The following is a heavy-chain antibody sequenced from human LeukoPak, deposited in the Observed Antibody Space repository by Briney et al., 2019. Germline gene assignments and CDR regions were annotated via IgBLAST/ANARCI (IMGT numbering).Heavy chain of an antibody. CDR2: ISGSGGST. D-gene: IGHD1/OR15-1a*01. CDR3: ARDEQGNGSFDY. Sequence: GGSLRLSCAASGFTFSSYAMSWVRQAPGKGLEWVSAISGSGGSTYYADSVKGRFTVSRDNSKNTLFLQMNSLRGEDTAVYYCARDEQGNGSFDYWGQGTLVTVSS. CDR1: GFTFSSYA. V-gene: IGHV3-23*01. J-gene: IGHJ4*02.